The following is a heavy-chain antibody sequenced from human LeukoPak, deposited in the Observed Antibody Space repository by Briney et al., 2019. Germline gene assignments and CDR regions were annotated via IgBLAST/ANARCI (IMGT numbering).Heavy chain of an antibody. J-gene: IGHJ4*02. Sequence: SETLSLTCTVSGGSISSNSYYWGWIRQPPGKGLEWIGSIYYSGSTYYNPSFKSRLTISLDTSKNQFSPKLSSVTAADTAVYYCARDGGEEGYFDYWGQGTLVTVSS. CDR2: IYYSGST. CDR1: GGSISSNSYY. CDR3: ARDGGEEGYFDY. D-gene: IGHD2-21*01. V-gene: IGHV4-39*07.